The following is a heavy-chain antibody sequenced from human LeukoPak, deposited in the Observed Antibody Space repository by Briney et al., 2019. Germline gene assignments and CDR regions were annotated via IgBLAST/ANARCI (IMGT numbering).Heavy chain of an antibody. Sequence: SETLSLTCTVSGGSISSYYWSWIRQPPGKGLEWIGYIYYSGSTNYNPSLKSRVTISVDTSKNQFSLKLSSVTAADTAVYYCASSSGSYYPRAFDIWGQGTTVTVSS. CDR2: IYYSGST. CDR3: ASSSGSYYPRAFDI. D-gene: IGHD1-26*01. V-gene: IGHV4-59*01. CDR1: GGSISSYY. J-gene: IGHJ3*02.